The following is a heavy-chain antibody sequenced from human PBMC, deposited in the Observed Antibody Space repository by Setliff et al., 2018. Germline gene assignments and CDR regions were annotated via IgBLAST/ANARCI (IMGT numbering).Heavy chain of an antibody. J-gene: IGHJ3*02. CDR3: ARPRTSSNPDSDSSDI. Sequence: PGESLKISCKASGYTFRNYWIAWVRQMPGKGLEWMGIIYPGDSDTRYSPSFRGQVTISADKSISTAYLQWSSLKASDTAMYYCARPRTSSNPDSDSSDIWGQGTLVTVSS. D-gene: IGHD6-13*01. V-gene: IGHV5-51*01. CDR1: GYTFRNYW. CDR2: IYPGDSDT.